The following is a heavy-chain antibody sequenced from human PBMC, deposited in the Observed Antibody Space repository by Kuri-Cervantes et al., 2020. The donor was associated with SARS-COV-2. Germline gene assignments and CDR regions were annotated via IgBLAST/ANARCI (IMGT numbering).Heavy chain of an antibody. J-gene: IGHJ6*03. CDR3: ARACGFLRDIYYMDV. CDR1: GESFSGYY. CDR2: VNHRGST. D-gene: IGHD3-10*01. Sequence: SETLSLTCAFYGESFSGYYWNWIRQSPGKGLEWIGEVNHRGSTNYNPSLKSRVTISVDTSSKQFSLHLSSVTAADTAVYYCARACGFLRDIYYMDVWGRGTTVTVSS. V-gene: IGHV4-34*01.